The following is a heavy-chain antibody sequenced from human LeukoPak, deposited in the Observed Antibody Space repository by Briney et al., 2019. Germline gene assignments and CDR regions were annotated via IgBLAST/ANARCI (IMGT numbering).Heavy chain of an antibody. J-gene: IGHJ3*02. CDR1: GFTFSSYS. V-gene: IGHV3-48*01. D-gene: IGHD3-10*01. Sequence: GGSLRLSCAASGFTFSSYSMNWVRQAPGKGLEWVSYISSSSSTIYYADSVKGRFTISRDNAKNSLYLQMNSLRAEDTAVYYCAKDYYYGSGSYAFDIWGQGTMVTVSS. CDR3: AKDYYYGSGSYAFDI. CDR2: ISSSSSTI.